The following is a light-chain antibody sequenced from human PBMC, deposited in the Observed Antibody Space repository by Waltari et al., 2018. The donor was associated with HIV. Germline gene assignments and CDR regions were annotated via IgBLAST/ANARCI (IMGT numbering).Light chain of an antibody. CDR1: SSDVGGYNY. Sequence: QSALPQPASVSGSPGQSLTLSCLGTSSDVGGYNYGSRYQQHPGKAPKLMIYDVSNRPSGVSVRFSGSKSGNTASLTISGLQAEDEADYYCSSYTNSSTLEVFGTGTKVTVL. CDR2: DVS. CDR3: SSYTNSSTLEV. V-gene: IGLV2-14*03. J-gene: IGLJ1*01.